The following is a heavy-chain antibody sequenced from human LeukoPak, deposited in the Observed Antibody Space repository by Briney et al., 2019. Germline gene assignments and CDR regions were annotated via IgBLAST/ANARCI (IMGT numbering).Heavy chain of an antibody. D-gene: IGHD6-19*01. CDR1: GGSISNYY. J-gene: IGHJ3*02. Sequence: SETLSLTCTVSGGSISNYYWSWIRQPPGKGLEWIGCIYYSGSVNYNPSLESRVTISVDTSKNQFSLKLRFVTAADTAMYYCAREGSVAATVFTFDIWGQGTMVTVSS. CDR2: IYYSGSV. CDR3: AREGSVAATVFTFDI. V-gene: IGHV4-59*01.